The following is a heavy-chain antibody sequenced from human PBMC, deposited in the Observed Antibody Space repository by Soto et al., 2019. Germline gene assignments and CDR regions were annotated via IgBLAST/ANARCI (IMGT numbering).Heavy chain of an antibody. CDR2: IFHSGST. CDR3: AKDTSGWNRQGFDP. V-gene: IGHV4-4*02. Sequence: QVQLQESGPGLMMPSGTLSLTCAVSGCSISSHNWWSWVRQPPGKGLEWIGEIFHSGSTNYNPSLKSRVTISVDKSKNQLSLKLSSVSAADTAVYYCAKDTSGWNRQGFDPWGQGTLVTVSS. J-gene: IGHJ5*02. D-gene: IGHD6-19*01. CDR1: GCSISSHNW.